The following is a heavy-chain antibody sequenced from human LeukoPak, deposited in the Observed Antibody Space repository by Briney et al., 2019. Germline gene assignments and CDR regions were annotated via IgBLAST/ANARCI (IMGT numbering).Heavy chain of an antibody. CDR3: AKEQRLWFPTPFDY. CDR1: GFTFSSYA. CDR2: IWYDGSNK. D-gene: IGHD3-10*01. V-gene: IGHV3-33*06. Sequence: GGSLRLSCAASGFTFSSYAMGWVRQAPGKGLEWVAVIWYDGSNKYYADSVKGRFTISRDNSKNTLYLQMGSLRAEDTAVYYCAKEQRLWFPTPFDYWGQGTLVTVSS. J-gene: IGHJ4*02.